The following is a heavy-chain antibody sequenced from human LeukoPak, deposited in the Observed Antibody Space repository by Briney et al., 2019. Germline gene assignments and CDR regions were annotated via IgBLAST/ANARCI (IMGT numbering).Heavy chain of an antibody. J-gene: IGHJ6*03. CDR3: ARVRGYSYGYYYYYYMDV. CDR1: GGSISSYY. Sequence: SETLSLTCTVSGGSISSYYWSWIRQPPGKGLEWIGYIYYSGSTNYNPSLKSRVTISVDTSKNQFSLKLSSVTAADTAVYYCARVRGYSYGYYYYYYMDVWGKGTTVTISS. V-gene: IGHV4-59*12. D-gene: IGHD5-18*01. CDR2: IYYSGST.